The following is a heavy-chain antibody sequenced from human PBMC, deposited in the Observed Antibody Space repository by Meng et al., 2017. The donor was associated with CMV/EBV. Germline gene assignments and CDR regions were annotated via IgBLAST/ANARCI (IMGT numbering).Heavy chain of an antibody. V-gene: IGHV1-2*02. CDR3: ARFVGYCSSTSSYPKRGLVDY. D-gene: IGHD2-2*01. J-gene: IGHJ4*02. CDR2: INPNSGGT. Sequence: ASVKVSCKASGYTFTGYYMHWVRQAPGQGLEWMGWINPNSGGTNYAQKFQGRVTMTRDTSISTAYMELSRLRSDDTAVYYCARFVGYCSSTSSYPKRGLVDYWGQGTLVTVSS. CDR1: GYTFTGYY.